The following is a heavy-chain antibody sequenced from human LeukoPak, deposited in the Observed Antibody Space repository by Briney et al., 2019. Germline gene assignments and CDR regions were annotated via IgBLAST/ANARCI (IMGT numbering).Heavy chain of an antibody. D-gene: IGHD2-15*01. V-gene: IGHV4-39*07. CDR3: ARDSCSGGSCSDY. J-gene: IGHJ4*02. CDR2: IYYSGST. CDR1: GGSISSYY. Sequence: SETLSLTCTVSGGSISSYYWGWIRQPPGKGLEWIGSIYYSGSTYYNPSLKSRVTISVDTSKNQFSLKLSSVTAADTAVYYCARDSCSGGSCSDYWGQGTLVTVSS.